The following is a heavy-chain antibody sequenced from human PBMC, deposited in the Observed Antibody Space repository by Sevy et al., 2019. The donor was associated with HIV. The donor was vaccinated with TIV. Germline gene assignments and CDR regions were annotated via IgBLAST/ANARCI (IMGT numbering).Heavy chain of an antibody. J-gene: IGHJ6*03. CDR1: GFTFSSYS. CDR2: ISGGSGGTT. CDR3: AKPRESSSYYMDV. Sequence: GGSLRLSCAASGFTFSSYSMNWVRQAPGKGLEWISAISGGSGGTTYYADSVKGRFIISRDNSKNTLYLQMNTLRAEDTAVYYCAKPRESSSYYMDVWGKGTTVTVSS. D-gene: IGHD1-26*01. V-gene: IGHV3-23*01.